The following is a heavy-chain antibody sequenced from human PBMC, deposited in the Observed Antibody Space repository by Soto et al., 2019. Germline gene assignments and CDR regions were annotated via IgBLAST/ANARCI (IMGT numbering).Heavy chain of an antibody. D-gene: IGHD2-15*01. Sequence: GGSLRLSCAASGFTFSSYGMHWVRQAPGKGLEWVAVISYDGSNKYYADSVKGRFTISRDNSKNTLYLQMNSLRAEDTAVYYCAKLGSGDKYNWFDPWGQGTLVTVSS. CDR3: AKLGSGDKYNWFDP. V-gene: IGHV3-30*18. J-gene: IGHJ5*02. CDR1: GFTFSSYG. CDR2: ISYDGSNK.